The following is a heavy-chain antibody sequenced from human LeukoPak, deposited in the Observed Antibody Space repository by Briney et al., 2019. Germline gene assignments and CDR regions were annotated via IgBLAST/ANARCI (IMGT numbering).Heavy chain of an antibody. V-gene: IGHV4-39*01. CDR3: ARHASVSGNWPRPLDY. D-gene: IGHD3-3*01. J-gene: IGHJ4*02. Sequence: SETLSLTCTVSGGSINNYYWSWVRQPPGKGLEWIANIYYSGSTYYSPSLRSRVTISVDTSKNQFSLKLTSVTAADTAVYYCARHASVSGNWPRPLDYWGQGGLVTVSS. CDR2: IYYSGST. CDR1: GGSINNYY.